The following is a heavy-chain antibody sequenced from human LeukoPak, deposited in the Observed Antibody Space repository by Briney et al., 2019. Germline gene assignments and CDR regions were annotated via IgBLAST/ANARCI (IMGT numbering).Heavy chain of an antibody. Sequence: SETLSLTCTVSGGSISSYYWSWIRQPPGKGLEGIGYIYTSGSTNYNPSLKSRVTISVDTSKNQFSLKLSSVTAADTAVYYCAGVERLGYCSSTSCYEPPDVWGKGTTVTVSS. CDR2: IYTSGST. V-gene: IGHV4-4*09. CDR3: AGVERLGYCSSTSCYEPPDV. D-gene: IGHD2-2*01. CDR1: GGSISSYY. J-gene: IGHJ6*04.